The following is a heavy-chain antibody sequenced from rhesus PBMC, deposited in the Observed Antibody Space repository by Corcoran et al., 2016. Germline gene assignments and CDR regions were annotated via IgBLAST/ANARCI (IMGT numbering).Heavy chain of an antibody. CDR1: GGSISSGYS. CDR2: ISGSSGST. V-gene: IGHV4-99*01. CDR3: ASHSRGGSSFDY. J-gene: IGHJ4*01. Sequence: QVQLQESGPGLVKPSETLSLTCAVSGGSISSGYSSWSWIRTPPGQGLEYIGYISGSSGSTYYNPSLKSRVTISKDTSKNQFSLKLSSVTAADTAVYYCASHSRGGSSFDYWGQGVLVTVSS. D-gene: IGHD4-29*01.